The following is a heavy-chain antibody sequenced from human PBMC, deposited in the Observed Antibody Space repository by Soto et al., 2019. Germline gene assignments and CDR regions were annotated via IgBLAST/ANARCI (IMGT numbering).Heavy chain of an antibody. Sequence: PSDTLSLTCTVSGGSITTNSYYWGWLRQSPGKGLEWIGNIFYSGNTYYNPSLKSRVTISVDTSTNQFSLKVTSVTAADTAVYYCARPYSSSWYVRGKNYYYYGMDVWGQGTTVT. V-gene: IGHV4-39*01. D-gene: IGHD6-13*01. J-gene: IGHJ6*02. CDR1: GGSITTNSYY. CDR3: ARPYSSSWYVRGKNYYYYGMDV. CDR2: IFYSGNT.